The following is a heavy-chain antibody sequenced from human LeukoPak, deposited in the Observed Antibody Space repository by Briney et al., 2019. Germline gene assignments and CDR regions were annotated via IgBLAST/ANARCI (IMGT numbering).Heavy chain of an antibody. V-gene: IGHV1-3*01. CDR3: ARGLITIFGVVTYYFDY. CDR2: INAGNGNT. J-gene: IGHJ4*02. Sequence: ASVKVSCKASGYTFTSYAMHWVRQAPGQRLEWMGWINAGNGNTKYSQKSQGRVTITRDTSASTAYMELSSLRSEDTAVYYCARGLITIFGVVTYYFDYWGQGTLVTVSS. CDR1: GYTFTSYA. D-gene: IGHD3-3*01.